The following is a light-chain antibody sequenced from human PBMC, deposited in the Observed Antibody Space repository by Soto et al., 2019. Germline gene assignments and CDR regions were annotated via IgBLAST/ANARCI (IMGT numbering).Light chain of an antibody. CDR2: DAS. J-gene: IGKJ4*01. Sequence: DIQLTQSTSSLSASVGDRVTITCRASQGISSYLGWYQQKPGKAPNLLISDASNLQSGVPSRFSGSVSGTEGTITISSLKNDDSATYYCQQYNSYTLTFGGGTKVDIK. V-gene: IGKV1-9*01. CDR3: QQYNSYTLT. CDR1: QGISSY.